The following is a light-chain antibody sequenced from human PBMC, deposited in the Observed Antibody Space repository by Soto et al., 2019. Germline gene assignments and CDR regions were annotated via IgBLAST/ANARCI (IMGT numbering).Light chain of an antibody. V-gene: IGLV2-14*01. Sequence: QSVLTQPASVSGSPGQSITISCTGTSSDVGGYNYVSWYQQHPAKAPKLMIFEVSNRPSGISNRFSGSKSGNTASLTISGLQAEDEADYYCSSYTSSSNYLFGTGTQLTVL. J-gene: IGLJ1*01. CDR1: SSDVGGYNY. CDR3: SSYTSSSNYL. CDR2: EVS.